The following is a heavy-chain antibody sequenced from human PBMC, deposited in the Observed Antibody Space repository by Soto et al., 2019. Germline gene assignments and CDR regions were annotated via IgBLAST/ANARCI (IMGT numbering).Heavy chain of an antibody. CDR3: ARNQATYYYDSSGSSCFDY. D-gene: IGHD3-22*01. CDR1: GFTFSSYA. CDR2: ISYDGSNK. J-gene: IGHJ4*02. Sequence: GGSLRLSCAASGFTFSSYAMHWVRQAPGKGLEWVAVISYDGSNKYYADSVKGRFTISRDNSKNTLYLQMNSLRAEDTAVYYCARNQATYYYDSSGSSCFDYWGQGT. V-gene: IGHV3-30-3*01.